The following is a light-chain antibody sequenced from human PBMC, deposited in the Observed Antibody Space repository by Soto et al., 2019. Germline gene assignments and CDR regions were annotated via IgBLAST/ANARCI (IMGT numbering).Light chain of an antibody. Sequence: DTQMAQSPSTLSASVAERVAITCRASQSISSWLAWYQQKPGKTPKLLIYKASNLESGAPSRFNGSGYGTEFTLTISSLQPDDFATYYCQQCDTFSTFGQGTKVDIK. CDR3: QQCDTFST. J-gene: IGKJ1*01. CDR1: QSISSW. CDR2: KAS. V-gene: IGKV1-5*03.